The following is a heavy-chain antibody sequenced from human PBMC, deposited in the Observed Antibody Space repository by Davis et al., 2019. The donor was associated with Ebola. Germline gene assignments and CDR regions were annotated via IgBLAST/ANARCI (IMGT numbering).Heavy chain of an antibody. CDR3: ARDRGGDYSFDY. D-gene: IGHD3-10*01. V-gene: IGHV1-3*01. J-gene: IGHJ4*02. CDR1: GYTFTSYA. Sequence: ASVQVTCKASGYTFTSYAMHWVRQAPGQRLEWMGWINAGNGNTKYSQKFQGRVTITRDTSASTAYMELSSLRSEDTSVYYCARDRGGDYSFDYWSQGTLVTVSS. CDR2: INAGNGNT.